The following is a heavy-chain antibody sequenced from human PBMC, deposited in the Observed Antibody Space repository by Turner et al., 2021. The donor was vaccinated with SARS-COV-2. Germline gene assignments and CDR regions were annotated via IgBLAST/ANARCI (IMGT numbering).Heavy chain of an antibody. CDR3: ATRIVVVVTATNAFDY. CDR2: ISYDGSNK. V-gene: IGHV3-30*03. CDR1: GFTFSSYG. D-gene: IGHD2-15*01. Sequence: QVQLVESGGDVVQPGRSLILSCAAAGFTFSSYGMHWVRQAPGKGLEWVAVISYDGSNKYYADSVKGRFTISRDNSKNTLYLQMNSLRAEDTAVYYCATRIVVVVTATNAFDYWGQGTLVTVSS. J-gene: IGHJ4*02.